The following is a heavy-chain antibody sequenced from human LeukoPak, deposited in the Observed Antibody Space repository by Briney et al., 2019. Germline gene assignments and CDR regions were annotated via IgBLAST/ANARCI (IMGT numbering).Heavy chain of an antibody. Sequence: GASVKVSCKASGYTFTSYYMHWVRQAPGQGLEWMGIINPSGGSTSYAQKFQGRVTMTRDTSTSTVYMELSSLRSEDTAVYYCARELSSSTQTLNYYYYYGMDVWGKGTTVTVSS. J-gene: IGHJ6*04. CDR2: INPSGGST. CDR3: ARELSSSTQTLNYYYYYGMDV. V-gene: IGHV1-46*01. D-gene: IGHD2-2*01. CDR1: GYTFTSYY.